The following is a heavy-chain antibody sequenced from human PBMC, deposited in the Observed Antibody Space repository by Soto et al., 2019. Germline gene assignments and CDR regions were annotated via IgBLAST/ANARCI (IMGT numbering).Heavy chain of an antibody. J-gene: IGHJ6*02. CDR3: ARDPSDCSSTSCWGYYALDV. V-gene: IGHV3-21*01. Sequence: GGSLRLSCAASGFTFSTYSMNWVRQAPGKGLEWVSSISSSGTYIHCADSLKGRFTISRDNAKNSLYLQMISLRAEDTAVYYCARDPSDCSSTSCWGYYALDVWGQGTTVTVSS. D-gene: IGHD2-2*01. CDR2: ISSSGTYI. CDR1: GFTFSTYS.